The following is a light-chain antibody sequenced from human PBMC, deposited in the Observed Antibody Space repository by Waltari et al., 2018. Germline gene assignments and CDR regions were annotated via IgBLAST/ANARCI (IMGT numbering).Light chain of an antibody. CDR3: LISYSGVGV. CDR2: VTS. CDR1: AGAVPRGLY. Sequence: QAVVTQEPSLTVSPGGTVTLTCGSSAGAVPRGLYPYWFQPKPGQAPRTLIYVTSNKHSWTPARFSGSLLGGKAALTLSGAQPEDEAEYYCLISYSGVGVFGGGTKLTVL. V-gene: IGLV7-46*01. J-gene: IGLJ3*02.